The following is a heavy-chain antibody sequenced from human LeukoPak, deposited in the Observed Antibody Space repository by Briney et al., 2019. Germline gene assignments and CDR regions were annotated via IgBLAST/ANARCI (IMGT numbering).Heavy chain of an antibody. J-gene: IGHJ4*02. D-gene: IGHD2-2*02. CDR2: ISGIGGST. V-gene: IGHV3-23*01. CDR3: AKEGGYCSSTSCYTVPFYFDY. Sequence: GGSLRLSCASSGFTFSGDALSWLRQAPGKGLDSDSAISGIGGSTYYADYVKGRFTISRDNTKNPLYLQMNSLRAEDTAVYYCAKEGGYCSSTSCYTVPFYFDYWGQGTLVTVSS. CDR1: GFTFSGDA.